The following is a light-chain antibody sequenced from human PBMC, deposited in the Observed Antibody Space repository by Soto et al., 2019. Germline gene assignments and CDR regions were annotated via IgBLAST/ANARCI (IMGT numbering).Light chain of an antibody. J-gene: IGLJ2*01. Sequence: QSALTQPASVSGSPGQSITISCTGTSSDVGGYNYVSWYQHHPGKAPKLMIYDVSNRPSGVSNRFSGSKSDNTASLTISGLRAEDEADCYCSSYTSTSTVVFGGGTKLTVL. CDR2: DVS. V-gene: IGLV2-14*03. CDR1: SSDVGGYNY. CDR3: SSYTSTSTVV.